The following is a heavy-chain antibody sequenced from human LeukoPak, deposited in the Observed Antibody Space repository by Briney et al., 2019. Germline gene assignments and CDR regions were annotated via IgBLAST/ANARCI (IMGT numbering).Heavy chain of an antibody. V-gene: IGHV4-34*01. CDR2: INQSGST. D-gene: IGHD5-18*01. Sequence: PSETLSLTCAVYGGSFSDYYWNWIRQPPGKGLEWIGEINQSGSTNYNPSLKSRVTLSVDTSNNQFSLKLSSVTAADTAVYYCARGRIARLPYFDYWGQGTLVTVSS. J-gene: IGHJ4*02. CDR1: GGSFSDYY. CDR3: ARGRIARLPYFDY.